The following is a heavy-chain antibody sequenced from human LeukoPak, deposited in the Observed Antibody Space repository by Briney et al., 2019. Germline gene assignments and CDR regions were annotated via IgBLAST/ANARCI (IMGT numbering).Heavy chain of an antibody. D-gene: IGHD3-22*01. V-gene: IGHV1-2*02. CDR1: GYTFTGYY. Sequence: ASVKVSCKASGYTFTGYYMHWVRQAPGQGLEWMGWINPNSGGTNYAQKFQGRVTMTRDTSISTAYMELSRLRSDDTAVYYCARGRSMIVVVIYSDDAFDIWGQGTMVTVSS. CDR2: INPNSGGT. J-gene: IGHJ3*02. CDR3: ARGRSMIVVVIYSDDAFDI.